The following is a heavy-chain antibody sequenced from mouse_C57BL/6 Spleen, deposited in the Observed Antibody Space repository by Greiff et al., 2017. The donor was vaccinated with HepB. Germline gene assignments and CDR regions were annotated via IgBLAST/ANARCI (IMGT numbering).Heavy chain of an antibody. CDR1: GYTFTDYN. J-gene: IGHJ2*01. CDR3: ARKPDELFDY. V-gene: IGHV1-18*01. CDR2: INPNNGGT. Sequence: EVQLQQSGPELVKPGASVKISCKASGYTFTDYNMDWVKQSPGKSLEWIGDINPNNGGTIYNQKFKGKATLTVDKSSSTAYMELRSLTSEDTAVYYCARKPDELFDYWGQGTTLTVSS.